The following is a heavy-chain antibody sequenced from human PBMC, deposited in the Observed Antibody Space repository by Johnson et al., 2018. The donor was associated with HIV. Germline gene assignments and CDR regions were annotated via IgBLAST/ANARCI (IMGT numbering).Heavy chain of an antibody. CDR2: INWNSGSR. J-gene: IGHJ3*02. CDR3: ARANRGRNDAFDI. V-gene: IGHV3-9*01. Sequence: VQLVESGGNLVQPGRSLRLSCAASGFTFDDYAMHWVRQAPGKGPEWVSGINWNSGSRGYADSVKGRFTISRDNAKSSLYLQMNSLRAGDTAVYYCARANRGRNDAFDIWGQGTMVTVSS. CDR1: GFTFDDYA. D-gene: IGHD2-15*01.